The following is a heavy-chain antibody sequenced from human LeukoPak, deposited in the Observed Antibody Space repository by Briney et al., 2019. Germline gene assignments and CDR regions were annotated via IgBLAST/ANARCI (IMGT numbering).Heavy chain of an antibody. D-gene: IGHD5-18*01. CDR2: LHDDGVGT. V-gene: IGHV3-23*01. Sequence: GGSLRLSCAASGFPFSSYAMSWVRQAPGKGLEWISTLHDDGVGTYFADALKGRFTISRGNTKNTLFLQMSSLRVDDTAVYYCAAGGYSYGFFDYWGQGTLVTVSS. J-gene: IGHJ4*02. CDR3: AAGGYSYGFFDY. CDR1: GFPFSSYA.